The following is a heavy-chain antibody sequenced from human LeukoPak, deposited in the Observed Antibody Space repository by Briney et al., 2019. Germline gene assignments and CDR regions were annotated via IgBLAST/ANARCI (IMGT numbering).Heavy chain of an antibody. J-gene: IGHJ4*02. CDR3: AIDYDSTGYYWGLDY. CDR2: ISPSSSFA. V-gene: IGHV3-11*03. CDR1: GFLFSDYY. Sequence: GGSLRLSCVTSGFLFSDYYMSWIRQAPGKGLEWISYISPSSSFANYADSIKGRFTTSRDNAKNSLFLHMNSLGAEDTAVYFCAIDYDSTGYYWGLDYWGQGTLVTVSS. D-gene: IGHD3-22*01.